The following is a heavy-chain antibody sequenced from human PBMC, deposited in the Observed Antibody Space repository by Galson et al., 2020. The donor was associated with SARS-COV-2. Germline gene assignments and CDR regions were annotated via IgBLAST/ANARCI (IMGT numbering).Heavy chain of an antibody. CDR2: IYYSGST. V-gene: IGHV4-39*01. J-gene: IGHJ4*02. D-gene: IGHD4-17*01. Sequence: SETLSLTCTVSGGSISSSSYYWGWIRHPPGKGLEWIGSIYYSGSTYYNPSLKSRVTISVDTSKNQFSLKLSSVTAADTAVYYCARHGRYGLYYFDYWGQGTLVTVSS. CDR3: ARHGRYGLYYFDY. CDR1: GGSISSSSYY.